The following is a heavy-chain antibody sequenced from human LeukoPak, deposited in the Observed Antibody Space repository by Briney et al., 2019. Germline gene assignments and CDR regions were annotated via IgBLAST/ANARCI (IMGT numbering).Heavy chain of an antibody. CDR3: ARFAGSGSYYIDY. CDR2: IGGSGTTI. J-gene: IGHJ4*02. V-gene: IGHV3-11*01. D-gene: IGHD3-10*01. CDR1: GFTFSDYY. Sequence: GGSLRLSCAASGFTFSDYYMSWIRQAPGKGLEWVSYIGGSGTTIFYAHSVKGRFTISRDNAKNSLYLQMNSLRAEDTAVYYCARFAGSGSYYIDYWGQGTLITVSS.